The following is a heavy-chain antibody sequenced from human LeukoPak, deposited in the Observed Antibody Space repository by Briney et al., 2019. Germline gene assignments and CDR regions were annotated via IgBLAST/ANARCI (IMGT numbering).Heavy chain of an antibody. CDR2: ISPYNGNT. Sequence: GASVKVSCKASGYNFISYGISWVRQAPGRGLEWMGWISPYNGNTNYAQKLQGRVTMTTDTPTSTAYMELRSLRSDDTAVYYCARVGVSAGPLYNYYSGMDVGGQGTTVAFSS. J-gene: IGHJ6*02. D-gene: IGHD3-16*01. CDR1: GYNFISYG. CDR3: ARVGVSAGPLYNYYSGMDV. V-gene: IGHV1-18*01.